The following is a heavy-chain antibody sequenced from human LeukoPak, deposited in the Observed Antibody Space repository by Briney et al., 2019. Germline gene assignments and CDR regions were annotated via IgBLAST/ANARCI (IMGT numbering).Heavy chain of an antibody. D-gene: IGHD2-2*01. J-gene: IGHJ4*02. V-gene: IGHV4-61*08. CDR1: GGSISSGGYY. Sequence: SETLSLTCTVSGGSISSGGYYWSWIRQPPGTGLEWIGYIYYSGSTNYNPSLKSRVTISVDTSKNQFSLKLSSVTAADTAVYYCAISKGGYCSSTSCLHFDYWGQGTLVTVSS. CDR3: AISKGGYCSSTSCLHFDY. CDR2: IYYSGST.